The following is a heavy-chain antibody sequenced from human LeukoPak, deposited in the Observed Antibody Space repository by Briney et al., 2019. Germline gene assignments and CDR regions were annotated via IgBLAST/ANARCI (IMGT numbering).Heavy chain of an antibody. D-gene: IGHD4-17*01. CDR1: GGSISSYY. CDR3: GRDXXLWYDYXIXDY. J-gene: IGHJ4*02. CDR2: IYTSGST. Sequence: SETLSLTCTVSGGSISSYYWSWIRQPAGKGLEWIGRIYTSGSTNYNPSLKSRVTMSVDTSKNQFSLKLSSVNAADTAVYYCGRDXXLWYDYXIXDYWGXXXXVTV. V-gene: IGHV4-4*07.